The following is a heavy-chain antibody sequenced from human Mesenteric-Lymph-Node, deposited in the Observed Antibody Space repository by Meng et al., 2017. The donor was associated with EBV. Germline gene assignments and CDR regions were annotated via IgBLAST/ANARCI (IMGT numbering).Heavy chain of an antibody. CDR3: AKSDCSSDSCHTMDY. CDR1: GFTVDDCP. J-gene: IGHJ4*02. D-gene: IGHD2-2*01. Sequence: EVQLVESGGVVVQPGGSLRLSCAASGFTVDDCPMYWVRQGPGKGLELVSLINSDGGSTNYVDSVKSRFIISRDNSRNSLNLQMNSLRTEDTALYYCAKSDCSSDSCHTMDYWGQGTLVTVSS. CDR2: INSDGGST. V-gene: IGHV3-43*01.